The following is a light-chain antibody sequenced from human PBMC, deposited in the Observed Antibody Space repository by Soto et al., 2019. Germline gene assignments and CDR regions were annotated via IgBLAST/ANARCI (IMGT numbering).Light chain of an antibody. V-gene: IGLV7-46*01. CDR3: IIVYSGGVV. CDR1: TGAVTSGHY. Sequence: QAVVTQEPSLTVSPGGTVTLTCGSSTGAVTSGHYPYWFQQKPGQAPRTLIYDTSNKHSWTPARFSGSLLGGKAALTLSGAQPEDEDEYYCIIVYSGGVVFGGGTQLTVL. CDR2: DTS. J-gene: IGLJ2*01.